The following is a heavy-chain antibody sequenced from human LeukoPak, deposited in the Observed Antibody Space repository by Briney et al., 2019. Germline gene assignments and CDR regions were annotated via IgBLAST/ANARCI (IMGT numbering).Heavy chain of an antibody. J-gene: IGHJ4*02. V-gene: IGHV3-43D*03. CDR3: ARVEIRSMFVGFFDY. CDR2: ISWDGSTT. Sequence: SGGSLRLSCAASGFTFDHHAMHWVRQVPGKGLEWVSPISWDGSTTYYAGSVKGRFTISRDNTKNSLYLQMNSLRAEDTAVYYCARVEIRSMFVGFFDYWGQGTLVTVST. CDR1: GFTFDHHA. D-gene: IGHD3-16*01.